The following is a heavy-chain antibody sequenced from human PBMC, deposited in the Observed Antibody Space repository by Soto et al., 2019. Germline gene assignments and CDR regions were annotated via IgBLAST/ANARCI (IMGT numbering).Heavy chain of an antibody. Sequence: PXGSLRLSCAASGFTCSSYGMHWVRQAPGKGLEWVAVISYDGSNKYYADSVKGRFTISRDNSKNTLYLQMNSLRAEDTAVYYCAKEGYYDFWSGYIKGGDYYYYGMDVWGQGNTVTVSS. CDR2: ISYDGSNK. D-gene: IGHD3-3*01. CDR1: GFTCSSYG. J-gene: IGHJ6*02. CDR3: AKEGYYDFWSGYIKGGDYYYYGMDV. V-gene: IGHV3-30*18.